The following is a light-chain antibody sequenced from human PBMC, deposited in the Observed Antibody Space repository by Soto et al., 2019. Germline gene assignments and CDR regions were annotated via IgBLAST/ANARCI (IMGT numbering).Light chain of an antibody. CDR3: QQFET. CDR1: QTVGNN. CDR2: GAS. Sequence: EIVMTQSPSTLSVSPGERATLSCRASQTVGNNVAWYQHKPGQAPGLLVYGASTRATGIPARFSGSGSGTEFTRTISSLQSEDSAVYYCQQFETFGGGTKVEIK. V-gene: IGKV3-15*01. J-gene: IGKJ4*01.